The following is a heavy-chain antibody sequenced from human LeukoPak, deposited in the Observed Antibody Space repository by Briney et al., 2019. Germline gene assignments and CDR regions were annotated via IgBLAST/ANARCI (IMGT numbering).Heavy chain of an antibody. CDR2: ISGLGDNT. CDR3: ARDGLRDSHGSVVQGVKPQRGY. D-gene: IGHD3-10*01. V-gene: IGHV3-23*01. Sequence: GGSLRLSCAASGLTFSSFAMSWVRQAPGKGLEWVSTISGLGDNTYYADSVKGRFTISRDNAKNSLYLQMNSLRAEDTAVYYCARDGLRDSHGSVVQGVKPQRGYWGQGTLVTVSS. CDR1: GLTFSSFA. J-gene: IGHJ4*02.